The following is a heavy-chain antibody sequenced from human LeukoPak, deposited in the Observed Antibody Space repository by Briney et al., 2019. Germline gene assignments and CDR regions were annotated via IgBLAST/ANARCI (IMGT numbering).Heavy chain of an antibody. D-gene: IGHD1-26*01. V-gene: IGHV3-9*01. CDR2: ISWNSGSI. CDR1: GFTFDDYA. J-gene: IGHJ6*02. CDR3: AKSMGATPYYGMDV. Sequence: PGGSLRLFCAASGFTFDDYAMHWVRQAPGKGLEWVSGISWNSGSIGYADSVKGRFTISRDNAKNSLYLPMNSLRAEDTALYYCAKSMGATPYYGMDVWGQGTTVTVSS.